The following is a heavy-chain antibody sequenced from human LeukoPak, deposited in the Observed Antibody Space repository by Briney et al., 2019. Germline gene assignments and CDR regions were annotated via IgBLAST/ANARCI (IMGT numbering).Heavy chain of an antibody. J-gene: IGHJ4*02. CDR3: AKDIAGSFGY. CDR2: ISRNSGSI. V-gene: IGHV3-9*01. CDR1: GFTFDDYA. Sequence: PGRSLRLSCAASGFTFDDYAMHWVRQAPGKGLEWVSGISRNSGSIGYADSVKGRFTISRDNAKNSLYLQMNSLRAEDTASYYCAKDIAGSFGYWGQGTLVTVSS.